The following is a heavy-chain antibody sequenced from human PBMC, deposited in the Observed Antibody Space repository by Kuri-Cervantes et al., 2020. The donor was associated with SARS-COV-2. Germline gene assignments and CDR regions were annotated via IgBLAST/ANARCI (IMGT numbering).Heavy chain of an antibody. D-gene: IGHD3-10*01. V-gene: IGHV1-24*01. Sequence: ASVKVSCKVSGYTLTELSMHWVRQAPGKGLEWMGGFDPEDGETIYAQKFQGRVTITTDESTSTAYMELSSLRSEDTAVYYCARDQYGSGEMGNYWGQGTLVTVSS. J-gene: IGHJ4*02. CDR3: ARDQYGSGEMGNY. CDR1: GYTLTELS. CDR2: FDPEDGET.